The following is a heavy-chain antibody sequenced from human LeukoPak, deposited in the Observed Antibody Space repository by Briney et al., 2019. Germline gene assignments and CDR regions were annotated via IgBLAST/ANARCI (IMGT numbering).Heavy chain of an antibody. CDR1: GFTVSSNY. J-gene: IGHJ6*02. Sequence: PEGSLTLSCAASGFTVSSNYMSWVRQAPGKGLEWVSVIYSGGSTYYADSVKGRFTISRDNSKNTLYLQMNSLRAEDTAVYYCARDRGVLRYFDGDPGYYYYYGMDVWGQGTTVTVSS. V-gene: IGHV3-53*01. CDR3: ARDRGVLRYFDGDPGYYYYYGMDV. CDR2: IYSGGST. D-gene: IGHD3-9*01.